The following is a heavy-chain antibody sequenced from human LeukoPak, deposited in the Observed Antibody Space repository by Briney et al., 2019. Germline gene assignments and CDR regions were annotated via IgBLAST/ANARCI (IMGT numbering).Heavy chain of an antibody. J-gene: IGHJ4*02. D-gene: IGHD3-10*01. CDR3: ARGSAKRITMVRGAPYYFDY. Sequence: SSETLSLTCTVSGDSISSYYWSWIRQPAGKGLEWIGRIYTSGSTNYNPSLKSRVTISVDTSKNQFSLKLSSVTAADTAVYYCARGSAKRITMVRGAPYYFDYWGQGTLVTVSS. CDR2: IYTSGST. V-gene: IGHV4-4*07. CDR1: GDSISSYY.